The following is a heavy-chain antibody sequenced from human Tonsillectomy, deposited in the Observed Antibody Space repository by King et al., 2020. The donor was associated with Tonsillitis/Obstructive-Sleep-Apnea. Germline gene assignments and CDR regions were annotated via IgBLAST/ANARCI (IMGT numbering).Heavy chain of an antibody. CDR2: ISYDGSNK. D-gene: IGHD3-16*01. CDR3: ARDASTITFGGDYYYYYMDV. CDR1: GFTFSSYA. Sequence: VQLVESGGGVVQPGRSLRLSCAASGFTFSSYAMHWVRQAPGKGLEWVAVISYDGSNKYYADSVKGRFTISRDNSKNTLYLQMNSLRAEDTAVYYCARDASTITFGGDYYYYYMDVWGKGTTVTVSS. J-gene: IGHJ6*03. V-gene: IGHV3-30*01.